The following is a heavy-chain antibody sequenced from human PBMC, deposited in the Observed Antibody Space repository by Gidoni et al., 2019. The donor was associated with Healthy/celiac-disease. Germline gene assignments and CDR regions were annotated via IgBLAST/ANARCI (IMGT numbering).Heavy chain of an antibody. CDR3: ARTSWIRNYYYYGMDV. V-gene: IGHV1-69*04. CDR1: GGTFSRYA. CDR2: IIPILSIA. J-gene: IGHJ6*02. D-gene: IGHD5-18*01. Sequence: QVQLVQSEAEVKKPGSSVKVSCKASGGTFSRYAISWVRQAPGQGLEWMGRIIPILSIANYAQKFQGRVTITADKSTSTAYMELSSLRSEDTAVYYCARTSWIRNYYYYGMDVWGQGTTVTVSS.